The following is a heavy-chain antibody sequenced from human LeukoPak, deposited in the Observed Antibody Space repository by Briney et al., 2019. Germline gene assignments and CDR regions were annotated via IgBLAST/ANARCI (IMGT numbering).Heavy chain of an antibody. J-gene: IGHJ4*02. D-gene: IGHD3-22*01. Sequence: SETLSLTCAVYGGSFSGYYWSWIRQPPGKGLEWIGEINHSGSTNYNPSLKSRVTISVDTSKNQFSLKLSSVTAADTAVYYCARGMGYYDSSGYPYWGQGTLVTVS. CDR3: ARGMGYYDSSGYPY. CDR1: GGSFSGYY. V-gene: IGHV4-34*01. CDR2: INHSGST.